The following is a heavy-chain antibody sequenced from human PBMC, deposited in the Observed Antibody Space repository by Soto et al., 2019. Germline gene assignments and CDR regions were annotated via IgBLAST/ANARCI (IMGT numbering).Heavy chain of an antibody. CDR2: INPFDGSR. CDR1: GYIFTSYC. V-gene: IGHV1-46*03. J-gene: IGHJ4*02. D-gene: IGHD3-10*01. Sequence: QVELVQSGAEVKKPGASVKVSCKASGYIFTSYCLHWVRQAPGQGLEWMGWINPFDGSRMFAQSFQGRVTFTRDTSTSTVYMELSGLRSDDTAVYYCSRVDPGETSPFDHWGQGTLVTVSS. CDR3: SRVDPGETSPFDH.